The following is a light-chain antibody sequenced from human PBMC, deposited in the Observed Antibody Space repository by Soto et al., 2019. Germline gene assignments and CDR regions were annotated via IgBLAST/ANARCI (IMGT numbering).Light chain of an antibody. CDR1: QGIRND. CDR2: AAS. CDR3: QQYYSTLRT. Sequence: IRIPPSTSSLSGSVGDRVTTSLRASQGIRNDLGWYQQKPGKAPKLLIYAASSLQSGVPSRFSGSGSGTDFTLTISSLQPEDFATYYCQQYYSTLRTFGQGTKVDIK. V-gene: IGKV1-6*02. J-gene: IGKJ1*01.